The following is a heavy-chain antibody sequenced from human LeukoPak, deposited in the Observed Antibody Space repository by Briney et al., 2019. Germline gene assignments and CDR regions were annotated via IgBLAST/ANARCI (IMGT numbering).Heavy chain of an antibody. CDR3: ASSSSGSYYNGFDI. Sequence: SETLSLTCSVSGGSIRNYYWTWIRQPPGKGLEWIGYIFYSGSTNYNPSLKSRVTISLDTSKNHFSLKLNSVTAADTAVYYCASSSSGSYYNGFDIWGQGTMATVAS. D-gene: IGHD3-10*01. CDR1: GGSIRNYY. J-gene: IGHJ3*02. CDR2: IFYSGST. V-gene: IGHV4-59*01.